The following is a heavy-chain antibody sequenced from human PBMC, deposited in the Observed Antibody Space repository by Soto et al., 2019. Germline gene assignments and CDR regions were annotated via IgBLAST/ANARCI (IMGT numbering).Heavy chain of an antibody. Sequence: GGSLRLSCAASGFTFDDYGMSWVRQAPGKGLEWVSGINWNGGSTGYADSVKGRFTISRDNAKNSLYLQMNSLGAEDTALYHCARDRGYGDPHRYFDYWGQGTLVTVSS. CDR3: ARDRGYGDPHRYFDY. CDR2: INWNGGST. CDR1: GFTFDDYG. D-gene: IGHD4-17*01. V-gene: IGHV3-20*01. J-gene: IGHJ4*02.